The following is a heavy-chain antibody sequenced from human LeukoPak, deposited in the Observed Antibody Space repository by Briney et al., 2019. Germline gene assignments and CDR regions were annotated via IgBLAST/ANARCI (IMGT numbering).Heavy chain of an antibody. D-gene: IGHD4-17*01. J-gene: IGHJ4*02. CDR1: GGSISSYY. Sequence: SETLSLTCTVSGGSISSYYWSWIRQPAEKGLEWIGRIYSSGSTNYNPSLKSRATMSVDTSKNQFSLKVSSVTAADTAVYYCARVFSYGDHNDYWGQGTLVTVSS. CDR3: ARVFSYGDHNDY. CDR2: IYSSGST. V-gene: IGHV4-4*07.